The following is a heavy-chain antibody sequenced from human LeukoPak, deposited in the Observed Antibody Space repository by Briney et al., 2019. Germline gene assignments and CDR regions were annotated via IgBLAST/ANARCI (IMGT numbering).Heavy chain of an antibody. J-gene: IGHJ4*02. Sequence: PGGSLRLSCAASGFSVSDNYMSWVRQAPGKGLEWVSAISGSGGSTYYADSVKGRFTISRDNSKNTLYLQMNSLRAEDTAVYYCAKGHGYLSIAVAGHFDYWGQGTLVTVSS. D-gene: IGHD6-19*01. CDR3: AKGHGYLSIAVAGHFDY. CDR2: ISGSGGST. CDR1: GFSVSDNY. V-gene: IGHV3-23*01.